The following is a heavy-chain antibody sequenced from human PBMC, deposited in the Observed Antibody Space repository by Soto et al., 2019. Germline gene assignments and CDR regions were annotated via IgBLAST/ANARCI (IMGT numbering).Heavy chain of an antibody. CDR3: ARFRAGAAFDY. V-gene: IGHV1-18*01. Sequence: GASVKVSCKASGYTFTSDGITWVRQAPGQGLEWIGWINAHNGNTNYEQKLQDRLTLTADTSTATVYMELRNLRSDDTAVYYCARFRAGAAFDYWGHGTLVTSPQ. J-gene: IGHJ4*01. D-gene: IGHD6-25*01. CDR2: INAHNGNT. CDR1: GYTFTSDG.